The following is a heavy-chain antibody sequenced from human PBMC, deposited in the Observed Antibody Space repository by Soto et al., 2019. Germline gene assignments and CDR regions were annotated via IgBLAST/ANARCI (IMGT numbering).Heavy chain of an antibody. V-gene: IGHV1-24*01. Sequence: ASVKVSCKVSGYTLTELSMHWVRQAPGKGLEWMGGFDPEDGETIYAQKFQGRVTMTEDTSTDTAYMELSSLRSEDTAVYYCATDLMPRGGYCSSTSCQRPGFDPWGQGTLVTV. CDR2: FDPEDGET. D-gene: IGHD2-2*01. J-gene: IGHJ5*02. CDR3: ATDLMPRGGYCSSTSCQRPGFDP. CDR1: GYTLTELS.